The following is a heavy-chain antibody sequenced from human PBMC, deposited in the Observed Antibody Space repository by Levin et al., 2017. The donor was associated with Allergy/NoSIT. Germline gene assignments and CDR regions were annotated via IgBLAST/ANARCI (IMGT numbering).Heavy chain of an antibody. CDR1: GFTFSSYE. V-gene: IGHV3-48*03. CDR3: ARQLGNFWSGYNYFDY. J-gene: IGHJ4*02. Sequence: GGSLRLSCAASGFTFSSYEMNWVRRAPGKGLEWVSYISSTGSTISSADSLKGRFTISRDNAKNSLYLHMNSLRAEDTAVYYCARQLGNFWSGYNYFDYWGQGTLVTVSS. D-gene: IGHD3-3*01. CDR2: ISSTGSTI.